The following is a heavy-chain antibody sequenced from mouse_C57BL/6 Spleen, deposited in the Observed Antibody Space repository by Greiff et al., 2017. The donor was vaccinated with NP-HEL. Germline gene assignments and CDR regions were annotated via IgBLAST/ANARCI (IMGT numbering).Heavy chain of an antibody. D-gene: IGHD1-1*01. V-gene: IGHV1-67*01. J-gene: IGHJ1*03. Sequence: QVHVKQSGPELVRPGVSVKISCKGSGYTFTDYAMHWVKQSHAKSLEWIGVISTYYGDASYNQKFKDKATMTVDKSSSTAYMELARLTSEDSAVYYCARRATVVATRYFDVWGTGTTVTVSS. CDR2: ISTYYGDA. CDR3: ARRATVVATRYFDV. CDR1: GYTFTDYA.